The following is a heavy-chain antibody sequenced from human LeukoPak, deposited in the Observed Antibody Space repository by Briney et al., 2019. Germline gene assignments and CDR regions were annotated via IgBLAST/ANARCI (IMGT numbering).Heavy chain of an antibody. J-gene: IGHJ4*02. CDR2: IYYSGST. V-gene: IGHV4-39*07. CDR3: ARIPHYYDSSGHDGPFDY. CDR1: GGSISSSSYY. D-gene: IGHD3-22*01. Sequence: SETLSLTCTVSGGSISSSSYYWGWIRQPPGKGLEWIGSIYYSGSTYYNPSLKSRVAISVDTSKNQFSLKLSSVTAADTAVYYCARIPHYYDSSGHDGPFDYRGQGTLVTVSS.